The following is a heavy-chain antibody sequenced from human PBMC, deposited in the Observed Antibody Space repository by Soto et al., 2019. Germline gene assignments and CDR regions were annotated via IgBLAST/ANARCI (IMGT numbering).Heavy chain of an antibody. Sequence: SETLSLTCTVSGGSVSSGNYYWSWIRQPPGKGLEWIGYIYYSGSTNYNPSLKSRVTISVDTSKSHFSLKLSSVSAADTAVYYCAKAYYYDTSGYPSVAFDIWGQGTMVTVSS. V-gene: IGHV4-61*01. CDR2: IYYSGST. CDR3: AKAYYYDTSGYPSVAFDI. D-gene: IGHD3-22*01. CDR1: GGSVSSGNYY. J-gene: IGHJ3*02.